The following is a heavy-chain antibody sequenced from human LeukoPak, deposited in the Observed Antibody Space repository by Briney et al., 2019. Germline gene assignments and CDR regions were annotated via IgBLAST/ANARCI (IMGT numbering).Heavy chain of an antibody. D-gene: IGHD2-15*01. Sequence: SETLSLTCTVSGGSISSSSYYWGWIRQPPGKGLEWIGEINHSGSTNYNPSLKSRVTISVDTSKNQFSLKLSSVTAADTAVYYCARASLVVVAATRGIGIYDYFDYWGQGTLVTVSS. CDR2: INHSGST. CDR3: ARASLVVVAATRGIGIYDYFDY. CDR1: GGSISSSSYY. J-gene: IGHJ4*02. V-gene: IGHV4-39*07.